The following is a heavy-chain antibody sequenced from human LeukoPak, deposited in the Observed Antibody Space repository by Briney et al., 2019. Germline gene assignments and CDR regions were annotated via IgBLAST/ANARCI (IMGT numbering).Heavy chain of an antibody. J-gene: IGHJ4*02. Sequence: GGSLRLSCAASGFTFRTYWMTWVRQAPGKGPEWVANIKQDGSEKYYVDSVRGRFTISRDNAKNSLFLQMNSLRVEDTAVYYCARRGGSSSRRSPIDYWGQGTLVTVSS. D-gene: IGHD6-6*01. V-gene: IGHV3-7*01. CDR3: ARRGGSSSRRSPIDY. CDR1: GFTFRTYW. CDR2: IKQDGSEK.